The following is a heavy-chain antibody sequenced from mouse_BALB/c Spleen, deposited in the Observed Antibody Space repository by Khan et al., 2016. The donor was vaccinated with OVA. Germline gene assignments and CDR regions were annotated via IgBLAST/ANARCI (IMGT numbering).Heavy chain of an antibody. CDR2: INPRNGYT. V-gene: IGHV1-4*01. CDR3: VRDGAYHRNDGWFAY. J-gene: IGHJ3*01. CDR1: GYTFTSYT. Sequence: QVQLQQSGAELARPGASVKMSCKASGYTFTSYTIHWIKKRPGQGLEWIGYINPRNGYTNYNQKFKDKATLTTDKSSTTAYLQLSSLTSDDSAVYNGVRDGAYHRNDGWFAYWGQGTLVTVSA. D-gene: IGHD2-14*01.